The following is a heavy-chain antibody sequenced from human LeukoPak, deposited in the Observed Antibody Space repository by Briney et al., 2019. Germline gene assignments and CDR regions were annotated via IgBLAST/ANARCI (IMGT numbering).Heavy chain of an antibody. CDR2: IYYSGST. CDR1: GGSISSYY. Sequence: SETLSLTCAVSGGSISSYYWSWIRQPPGKGLEWIGYIYYSGSTNYNPSLKSRVTISLATSKNHFSLQLSSVTAADTAVYYCARGRGEYYDSSGYPRYYFDYWGQGVLVTVSS. V-gene: IGHV4-59*01. D-gene: IGHD3-22*01. J-gene: IGHJ4*02. CDR3: ARGRGEYYDSSGYPRYYFDY.